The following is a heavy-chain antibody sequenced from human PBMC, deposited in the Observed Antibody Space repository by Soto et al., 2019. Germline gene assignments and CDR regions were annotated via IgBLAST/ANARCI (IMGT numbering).Heavy chain of an antibody. Sequence: SETLSLTCTVSGGSISDYYWSWIRQPAGKRLEWIGRIYSSGSTNYDPSLQSGLALSVDGSNNQFYLRLXXXQPAGKGLEWIGRIYSSGSTNYXHSLKSRLTLSVDASKNQFSLKLSSVTAADTAVYYGAREGDSNYPFDSWGQGTMVTVSS. D-gene: IGHD1-26*01. CDR2: IYSSGST. CDR1: GGSISDYY. V-gene: IGHV4-4*07. J-gene: IGHJ4*02. CDR3: GRIYSSGSTNYXHSLKSRLTLSVDASKNQFSLKLSSVTAADTAVYYGAREGDSNYPFDS.